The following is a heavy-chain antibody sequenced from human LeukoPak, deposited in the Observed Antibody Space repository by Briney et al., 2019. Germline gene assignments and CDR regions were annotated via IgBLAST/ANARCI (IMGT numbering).Heavy chain of an antibody. CDR1: GLTLSNYW. Sequence: GGSLRLSCAASGLTLSNYWMTWVRHVPGKGLEWVANIKQDGSEKNYVDSVKGRYTISRDNAKNSLYLQMSSLRAEDAAVYYCARYREATPSAHNPYWGQGTLVTVSS. CDR3: ARYREATPSAHNPY. CDR2: IKQDGSEK. J-gene: IGHJ4*02. D-gene: IGHD3-16*02. V-gene: IGHV3-7*01.